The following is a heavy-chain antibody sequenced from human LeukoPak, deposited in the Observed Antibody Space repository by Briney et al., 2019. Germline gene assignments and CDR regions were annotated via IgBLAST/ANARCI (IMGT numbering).Heavy chain of an antibody. CDR1: VYTFTSYD. Sequence: GASVTVSCKGTVYTFTSYDINSVRQATGQGVEWVGWMYTKSCNTGYVHKFKGRVTITRNTSISTAYMELSSLRSEDTAVYYCARAHLVRVSPPVIPYYFDYWGQGTLVTVSS. D-gene: IGHD3-10*01. J-gene: IGHJ4*02. V-gene: IGHV1-8*03. CDR2: MYTKSCNT. CDR3: ARAHLVRVSPPVIPYYFDY.